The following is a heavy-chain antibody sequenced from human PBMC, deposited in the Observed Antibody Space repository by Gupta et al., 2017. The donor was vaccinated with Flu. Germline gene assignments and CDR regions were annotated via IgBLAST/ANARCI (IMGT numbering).Heavy chain of an antibody. CDR2: ISGSGGST. D-gene: IGHD2-2*01. V-gene: IGHV3-23*01. CDR3: AKGYCSSTSCYPYYFDY. Sequence: EVQLLESGGGLVQPGRSLRLSCAASGFTFSSYAMSWVRQAPGKGLEWVSAISGSGGSTYYADSVKGRFTISRDNSKNTLYLQMNSLRAEDTAVYYCAKGYCSSTSCYPYYFDYWGQGTLVTVSS. CDR1: GFTFSSYA. J-gene: IGHJ4*02.